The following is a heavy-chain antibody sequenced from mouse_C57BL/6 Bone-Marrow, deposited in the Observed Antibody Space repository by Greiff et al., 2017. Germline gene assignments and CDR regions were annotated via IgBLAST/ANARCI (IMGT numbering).Heavy chain of an antibody. CDR1: GYTFTSYG. Sequence: VQLVESGAELARPGASVKLSCKASGYTFTSYGISWVKQRTGQGLEWIGEIYPRSGNTYYNEKFKGKATLTADKSSSTAYMELRSLTSEDSAVYFCARSGRLRRGYAMDYWGQGTSVTVSS. CDR3: ARSGRLRRGYAMDY. J-gene: IGHJ4*01. D-gene: IGHD2-4*01. V-gene: IGHV1-81*01. CDR2: IYPRSGNT.